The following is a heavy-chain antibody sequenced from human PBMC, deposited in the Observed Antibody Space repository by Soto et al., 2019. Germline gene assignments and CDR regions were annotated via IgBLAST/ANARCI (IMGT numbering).Heavy chain of an antibody. V-gene: IGHV4-39*01. CDR2: IYYSGST. Sequence: SDTLSVTWTVSGGSISSSSYYWGWIRQPPGKGLEWIGSIYYSGSTYYNPSLKSRVTISVDTSKNQFSLKLSSVTAADTAVYYCARQVGLRFLEWLSVDAFDIWGQGTMVTVSS. CDR3: ARQVGLRFLEWLSVDAFDI. CDR1: GGSISSSSYY. J-gene: IGHJ3*02. D-gene: IGHD3-3*01.